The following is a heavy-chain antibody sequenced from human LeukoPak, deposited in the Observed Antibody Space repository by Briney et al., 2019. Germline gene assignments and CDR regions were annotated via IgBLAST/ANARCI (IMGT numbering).Heavy chain of an antibody. Sequence: PSETLSLTCAVSGYSISSGYYWGWIRQPPGKGLEWIGSIYRSGSTYYNPPLKSRLTISVDTSKNQFSLKLSSVTAADTAVYYCVRPGYCSSTSCPPDHWGQGTLVTVSS. CDR3: VRPGYCSSTSCPPDH. V-gene: IGHV4-38-2*01. CDR2: IYRSGST. D-gene: IGHD2-2*01. J-gene: IGHJ4*02. CDR1: GYSISSGYY.